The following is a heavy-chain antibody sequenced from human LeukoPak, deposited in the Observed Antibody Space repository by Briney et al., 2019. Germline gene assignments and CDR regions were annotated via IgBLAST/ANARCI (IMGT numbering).Heavy chain of an antibody. CDR1: GFTVSTNY. Sequence: RPGGSLRLSCAASGFTVSTNYMGWVRQAPGKGLEWVSVIYSGGSTHYADSVKGRFIISRDNSKNTLYLQMNSLSVEDTAVYYCARGRDSGYEFGYWGQGSLVTVSS. D-gene: IGHD5-12*01. J-gene: IGHJ4*02. CDR3: ARGRDSGYEFGY. V-gene: IGHV3-66*01. CDR2: IYSGGST.